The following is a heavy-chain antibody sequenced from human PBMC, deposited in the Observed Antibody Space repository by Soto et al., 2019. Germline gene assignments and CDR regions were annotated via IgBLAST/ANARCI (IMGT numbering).Heavy chain of an antibody. Sequence: QVQLQESGPGLVKPSQTLSLTCTVSGGSISSGGYYWIWIRQHAGKGLEWIGYIYYSGVTYYNPSLNSCVTISVDTSKNQFSLKLSSVTDAETAVYYCARDEGGNTAIGGWCQGTLVTVSS. V-gene: IGHV4-31*03. CDR3: ARDEGGNTAIGG. CDR1: GGSISSGGYY. J-gene: IGHJ4*02. D-gene: IGHD1-1*01. CDR2: IYYSGVT.